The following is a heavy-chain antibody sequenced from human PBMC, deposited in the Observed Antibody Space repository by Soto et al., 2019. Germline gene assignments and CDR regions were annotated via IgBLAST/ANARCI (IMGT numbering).Heavy chain of an antibody. CDR2: ISYDGSNK. D-gene: IGHD1-26*01. CDR3: AKDREYSGSRYYFDY. V-gene: IGHV3-30*18. Sequence: GGSLRLSCAASGFTFRSSGIHWVRQAPGKGLEWMAVISYDGSNKYYADSVKGRFTISRDNSKNTLYLQMNSLRAEDTAVYYCAKDREYSGSRYYFDYWGQGTLVTVSS. J-gene: IGHJ4*02. CDR1: GFTFRSSG.